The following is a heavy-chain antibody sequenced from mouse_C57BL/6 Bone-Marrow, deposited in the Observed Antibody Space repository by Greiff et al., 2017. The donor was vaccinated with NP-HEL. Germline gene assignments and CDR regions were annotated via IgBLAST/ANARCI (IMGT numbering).Heavy chain of an antibody. CDR3: ARHAYYSNYDAMDY. D-gene: IGHD2-5*01. J-gene: IGHJ4*01. CDR1: GFTFSSYG. CDR2: ISSGGSYT. Sequence: EVQGVESGGDLVKPGGSLKLSCAASGFTFSSYGMSWVRQTPDKRLEWVATISSGGSYTYYPDSVKGRFTISRDNAKNTLYLQMSSLKSEDTAMYYCARHAYYSNYDAMDYWGQGTSVTVSS. V-gene: IGHV5-6*01.